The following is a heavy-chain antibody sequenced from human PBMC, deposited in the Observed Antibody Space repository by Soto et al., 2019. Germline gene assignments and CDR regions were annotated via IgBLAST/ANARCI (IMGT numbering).Heavy chain of an antibody. Sequence: PGESLKISCKGSGYSFTSYWISWVRQMPGKGLEWMGRIDPSDSYTNYSPSFQGHVTISADKSISTAYLQWSSLKASDTAMYYCARQKAYSNYEDYYYGMDVWGQGTTVTVSS. J-gene: IGHJ6*02. CDR1: GYSFTSYW. D-gene: IGHD4-4*01. CDR3: ARQKAYSNYEDYYYGMDV. CDR2: IDPSDSYT. V-gene: IGHV5-10-1*01.